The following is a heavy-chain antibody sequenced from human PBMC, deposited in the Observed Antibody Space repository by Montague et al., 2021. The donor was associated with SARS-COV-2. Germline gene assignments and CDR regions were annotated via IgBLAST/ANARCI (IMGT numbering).Heavy chain of an antibody. J-gene: IGHJ4*02. D-gene: IGHD3-9*01. CDR1: GFSLSTSGMC. CDR2: IDWDDDK. CDR3: ARTLHDILTGYYSFDY. V-gene: IGHV2-70*01. Sequence: PALVKPTQTLTLTCTFSGFSLSTSGMCVSWIRQPPGKALEWLALIDWDDDKYYRTSLKTRLTISKDTSKHQVVLPMTNIDPVDTATYYCARTLHDILTGYYSFDYWGQGTLVTVSS.